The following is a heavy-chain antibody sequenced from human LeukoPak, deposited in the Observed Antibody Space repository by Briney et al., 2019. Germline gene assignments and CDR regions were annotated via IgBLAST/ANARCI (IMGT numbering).Heavy chain of an antibody. CDR2: INHSGST. Sequence: SETLSLTCAVYGGSFSGYYWSWIRQPPGKGLEWIGEINHSGSTNYNPSLKSRVTISVDTSKNQFSLKLSSVTAADTAVYYCARLLQRRYYYYYGMDVWGQGTTVTVSS. CDR1: GGSFSGYY. J-gene: IGHJ6*02. CDR3: ARLLQRRYYYYYGMDV. V-gene: IGHV4-34*01.